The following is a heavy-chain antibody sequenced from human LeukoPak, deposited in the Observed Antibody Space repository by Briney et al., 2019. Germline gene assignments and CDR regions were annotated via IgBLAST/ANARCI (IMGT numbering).Heavy chain of an antibody. CDR2: IYYSGST. CDR3: ARREDIVVVPAAIPPLLDFDY. Sequence: SETLSLTCTVSGGSISSSSYYWGWIRQPPGKGLEWIGSIYYSGSTYYNPSLKSRVTISVDTSKNQFSLKLSSVTAADTAVYYCARREDIVVVPAAIPPLLDFDYWGQGTLVTVSS. V-gene: IGHV4-39*01. CDR1: GGSISSSSYY. J-gene: IGHJ4*02. D-gene: IGHD2-2*01.